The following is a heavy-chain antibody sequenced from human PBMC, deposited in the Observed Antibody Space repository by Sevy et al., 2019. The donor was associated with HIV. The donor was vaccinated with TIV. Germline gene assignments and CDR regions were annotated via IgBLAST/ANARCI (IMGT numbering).Heavy chain of an antibody. CDR1: GFSLTTSD. V-gene: IGHV3-30*02. CDR2: VRNDGSNK. CDR3: ARGVKTTEEWLEELDYYYGLDV. J-gene: IGHJ6*02. D-gene: IGHD2-8*01. Sequence: GGSLRLSCAASGFSLTTSDMHWVRQAPGKGLEWVAYVRNDGSNKYYADSVRDRFTISRDSPKNRLYLQMNSLRDEDTAIYYCARGVKTTEEWLEELDYYYGLDVWGQGTTVTVSS.